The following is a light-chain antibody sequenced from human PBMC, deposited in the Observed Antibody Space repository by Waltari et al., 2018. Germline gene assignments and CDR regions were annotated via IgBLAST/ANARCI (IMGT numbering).Light chain of an antibody. CDR3: QERSDWRGLT. J-gene: IGKJ3*01. Sequence: EIVSTQSPATLSLSPGERAVLSCRASQSFNNYLAWYQKKPGQAPRHLIYDASTMATGIAARFSGSGYGTDFTLTISSLEPEDSAVYYCQERSDWRGLTFGPGTKVDIK. V-gene: IGKV3-11*01. CDR2: DAS. CDR1: QSFNNY.